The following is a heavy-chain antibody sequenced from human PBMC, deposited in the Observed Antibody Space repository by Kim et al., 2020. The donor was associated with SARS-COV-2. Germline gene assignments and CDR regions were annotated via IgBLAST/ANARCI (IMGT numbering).Heavy chain of an antibody. D-gene: IGHD4-17*01. J-gene: IGHJ4*02. CDR3: ARVEGYGDYDFDY. V-gene: IGHV1-2*02. Sequence: YAQKFQGRVTMTRDTSISTAYLELSRLRSDDTAVYYCARVEGYGDYDFDYWGQGTLVTVSS.